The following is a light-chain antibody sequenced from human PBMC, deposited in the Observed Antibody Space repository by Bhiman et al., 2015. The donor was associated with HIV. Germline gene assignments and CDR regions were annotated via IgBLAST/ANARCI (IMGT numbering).Light chain of an antibody. CDR2: DVS. J-gene: IGLJ1*01. Sequence: QSALTQPASGSGSPGQSVTISCTGTNRDVGSFRFVSWYQQHPGKAPNIVIYDVSKRPSGVSNRFSGSKSGNTASLTISGLQADDEADYYCSSYAGHNIYVFGTGTKVTVL. CDR3: SSYAGHNIYV. CDR1: NRDVGSFRF. V-gene: IGLV2-23*02.